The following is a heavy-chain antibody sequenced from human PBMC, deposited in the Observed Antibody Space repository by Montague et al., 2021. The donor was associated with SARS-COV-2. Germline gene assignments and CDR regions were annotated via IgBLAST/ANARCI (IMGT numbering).Heavy chain of an antibody. J-gene: IGHJ6*02. V-gene: IGHV4-39*07. CDR2: IYYSGST. CDR3: ARDKADYIVVVSAVPLAYGMDV. CDR1: GGSISSSSYY. D-gene: IGHD2-2*01. Sequence: SETLSLTCTVSGGSISSSSYYWGWIRQPPGKGLEWIGSIYYSGSTYYNPSLKSRVTISVDTSKNQFSLKLSSVTAADTAVYYCARDKADYIVVVSAVPLAYGMDVWGQGTTVTVSS.